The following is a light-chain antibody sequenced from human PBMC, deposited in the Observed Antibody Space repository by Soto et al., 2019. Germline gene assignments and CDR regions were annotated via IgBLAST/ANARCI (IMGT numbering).Light chain of an antibody. J-gene: IGKJ1*01. CDR3: LQDINYPWT. CDR2: GAP. V-gene: IGKV1-6*01. CDR1: QSIGNA. Sequence: IQMTQSPSSISASVEDSVIITCRASQSIGNALGWYQQKPGKPPKVLIYGAPNLQSGVPPMFSGRGSGTDFTLAISSLQPEDSATYDCLQDINYPWTLGPGTKGEIK.